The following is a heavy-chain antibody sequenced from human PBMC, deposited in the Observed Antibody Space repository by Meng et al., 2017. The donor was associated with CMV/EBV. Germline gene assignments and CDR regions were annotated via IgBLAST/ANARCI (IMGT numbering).Heavy chain of an antibody. D-gene: IGHD3-3*01. Sequence: GGSLRFSCAASGFTFDDYAMHWVRQAPGKGLEWVSGISWNSGSIGYADSVRGRFTISRDNAKNSLYLQMNSLRAEDTALYYCAKDHDFWSGYSYYFDYWGQGTLVTVSS. CDR3: AKDHDFWSGYSYYFDY. J-gene: IGHJ4*02. V-gene: IGHV3-9*01. CDR1: GFTFDDYA. CDR2: ISWNSGSI.